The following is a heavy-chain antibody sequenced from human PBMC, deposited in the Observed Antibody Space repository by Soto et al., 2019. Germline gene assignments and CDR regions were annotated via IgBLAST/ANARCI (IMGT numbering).Heavy chain of an antibody. D-gene: IGHD1-1*01. CDR2: IWYEGSNK. V-gene: IGHV3-33*01. CDR3: AITSGAWNAVLDYYYYGMEV. Sequence: QVQLVESGGGVVQPGRSLRLSCAASGFTFSSYGMHWVRQAPGTGLEWVAVIWYEGSNKYYADSVKGRFTISRDNSKNTLYLQMNSLRAEDAAVYYCAITSGAWNAVLDYYYYGMEVWGQWTTVTVSS. J-gene: IGHJ6*02. CDR1: GFTFSSYG.